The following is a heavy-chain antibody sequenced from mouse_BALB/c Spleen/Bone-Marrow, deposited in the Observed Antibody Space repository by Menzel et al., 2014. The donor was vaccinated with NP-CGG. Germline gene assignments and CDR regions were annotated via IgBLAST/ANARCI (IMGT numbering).Heavy chain of an antibody. CDR3: ARHAYYDQTEVSFVY. J-gene: IGHJ3*01. D-gene: IGHD2-4*01. V-gene: IGHV5-9-2*01. CDR1: GFSFNSYG. Sequence: EVQGVESGGGLVKSGGSLKLSCAASGFSFNSYGMSWARQTPEKGLEWVATISGGGSYTFYPDSVKGRFTISRDNAKNNLYLQLSSLRSEDTALYYCARHAYYDQTEVSFVYWGQGTLVTVSA. CDR2: ISGGGSYT.